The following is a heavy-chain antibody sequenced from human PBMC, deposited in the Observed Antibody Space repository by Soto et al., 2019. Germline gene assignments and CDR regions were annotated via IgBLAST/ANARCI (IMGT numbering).Heavy chain of an antibody. CDR1: GFTFRSYS. D-gene: IGHD3-10*01. CDR2: SSSTSRTI. J-gene: IGHJ6*03. Sequence: PGGSLRLSCAASGFTFRSYSMNWVRQAPGKGLEWLSYSSSTSRTIYYADSVKGRFTISRDNTRNSLYLQMNSLRGEDTAVYYCARGLRELVAGYDYYYMDVWGKGTTVTVSS. V-gene: IGHV3-48*01. CDR3: ARGLRELVAGYDYYYMDV.